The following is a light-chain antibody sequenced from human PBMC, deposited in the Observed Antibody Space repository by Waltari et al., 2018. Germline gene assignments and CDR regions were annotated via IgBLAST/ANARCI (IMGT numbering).Light chain of an antibody. V-gene: IGKV1-5*03. Sequence: DIQMTQSPSTLSASVGDRVTITCRASQSISNWLVWYQQKPGKAPKLLIYKASTLETGVTSRFSGSGSGTEFTLTISNLQPDDFATYYCQQYNYYWTFGQGTKVEI. J-gene: IGKJ1*01. CDR3: QQYNYYWT. CDR2: KAS. CDR1: QSISNW.